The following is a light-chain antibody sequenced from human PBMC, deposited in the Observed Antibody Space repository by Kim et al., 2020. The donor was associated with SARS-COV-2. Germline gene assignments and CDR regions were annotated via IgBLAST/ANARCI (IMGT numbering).Light chain of an antibody. CDR2: DVS. Sequence: GQSISNSCTGTSSDVGGYNYVSRYQQHPGKAPKLMIYDVSKRPSGVSNRFSGSKSGNTASLTISGLQAEDEADYYCSSYTSSSTWVFGGGTKLTVL. V-gene: IGLV2-14*04. CDR1: SSDVGGYNY. J-gene: IGLJ3*02. CDR3: SSYTSSSTWV.